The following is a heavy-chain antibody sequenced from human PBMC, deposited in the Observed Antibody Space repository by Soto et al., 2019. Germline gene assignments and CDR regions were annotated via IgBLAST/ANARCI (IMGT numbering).Heavy chain of an antibody. Sequence: PSETLSLTCAVSGASIDGGGYSWSWIRQPPGKALEWIGDIYHIGNTYYNPSLQSRVTISVDRSKNQFSLKLSSVTAADTAVYHCARYSGTYFDYWGQGALVTVSS. V-gene: IGHV4-30-2*01. D-gene: IGHD1-26*01. CDR1: GASIDGGGYS. CDR2: IYHIGNT. CDR3: ARYSGTYFDY. J-gene: IGHJ4*02.